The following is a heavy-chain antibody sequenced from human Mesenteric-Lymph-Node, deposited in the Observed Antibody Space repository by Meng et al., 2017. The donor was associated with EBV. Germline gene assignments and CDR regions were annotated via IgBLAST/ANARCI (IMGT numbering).Heavy chain of an antibody. CDR1: GYSVNSATYY. V-gene: IGHV4-61*01. CDR2: VHSTGST. Sequence: QVPLPASGPGLVKPSETLSLTCSVSGYSVNSATYYWSWIRKPPGKGLEWIASVHSTGSTNYNPSLMSRVTISLDTSKSQFSLTLTYVTAADTAVYYCASQGYYDSGAWGDYFDYWGQGSLVTVSS. D-gene: IGHD3-22*01. CDR3: ASQGYYDSGAWGDYFDY. J-gene: IGHJ4*02.